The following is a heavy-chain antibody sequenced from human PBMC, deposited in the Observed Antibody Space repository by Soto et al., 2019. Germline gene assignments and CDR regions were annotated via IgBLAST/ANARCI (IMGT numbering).Heavy chain of an antibody. J-gene: IGHJ4*02. CDR1: GGPISSYY. D-gene: IGHD6-19*01. CDR3: ARGSSGWPPRLDY. Sequence: QVQLQESGPGLVKPSETLSLNCTVSGGPISSYYWSWIRQSPGKGLEWIGYIYYSGSTNYNPSRKTRLPXSXDXXKNQFSLELSSVPAADTAVYYCARGSSGWPPRLDYWGQGTLVTVSS. V-gene: IGHV4-59*01. CDR2: IYYSGST.